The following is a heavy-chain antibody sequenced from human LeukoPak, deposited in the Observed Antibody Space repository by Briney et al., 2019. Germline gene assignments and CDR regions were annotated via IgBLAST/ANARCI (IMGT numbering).Heavy chain of an antibody. Sequence: GGSLRLSCAASGFTFSRYWMHWVRQAPGKGLVWVSRINSDGSTTSYADSVKGRFTVSRDDAKNTLYLQMNSLRAEDTAVYYCARGAVTGLYYFDYWGQGTLVTVSS. D-gene: IGHD6-19*01. V-gene: IGHV3-74*01. CDR3: ARGAVTGLYYFDY. CDR1: GFTFSRYW. CDR2: INSDGSTT. J-gene: IGHJ4*02.